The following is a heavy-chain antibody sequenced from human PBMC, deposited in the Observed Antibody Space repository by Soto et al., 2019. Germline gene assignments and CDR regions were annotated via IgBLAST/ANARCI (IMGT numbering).Heavy chain of an antibody. Sequence: QVQLQESGPGLVKPSETLSLTCTVSGGSISSYYWTWIRQPPGKGLEWIGYIYNSGRTNYNPSLKSRVTISVDTSKNQFSLKVSSVTAADTAVYYCARRGTMTSDAFDIWGQGTMVTVSS. D-gene: IGHD3-22*01. CDR3: ARRGTMTSDAFDI. V-gene: IGHV4-59*08. J-gene: IGHJ3*02. CDR2: IYNSGRT. CDR1: GGSISSYY.